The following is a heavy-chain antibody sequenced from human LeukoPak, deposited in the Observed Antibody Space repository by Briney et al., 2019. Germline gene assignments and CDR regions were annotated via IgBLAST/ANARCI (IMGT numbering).Heavy chain of an antibody. J-gene: IGHJ4*02. Sequence: GGSLRLSCAASGFTFDDYAMHWVRQAPGKGLEWVSGISWNSGSIGYADSVKGRFTISRDNSKNTLYLQMNSLRAKDTAVYYCAKETDSSGYYAHFDYWGQGTLVTVSS. V-gene: IGHV3-9*01. CDR3: AKETDSSGYYAHFDY. D-gene: IGHD3-22*01. CDR2: ISWNSGSI. CDR1: GFTFDDYA.